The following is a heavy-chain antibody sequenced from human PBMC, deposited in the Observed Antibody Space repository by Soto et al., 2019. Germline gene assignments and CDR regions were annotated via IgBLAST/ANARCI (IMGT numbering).Heavy chain of an antibody. V-gene: IGHV4-39*01. J-gene: IGHJ4*02. CDR2: IDYSGTA. Sequence: PSETLSLTCTVSGDSITNKNFYWGWVRQPPGKGLDWIGNIDYSGTAYFNPSLGTRVTFPVDTSKNQFSLTLYSVTAADTAVYYCARTTGRYLDFWGQGILVTVSS. D-gene: IGHD4-4*01. CDR3: ARTTGRYLDF. CDR1: GDSITNKNFY.